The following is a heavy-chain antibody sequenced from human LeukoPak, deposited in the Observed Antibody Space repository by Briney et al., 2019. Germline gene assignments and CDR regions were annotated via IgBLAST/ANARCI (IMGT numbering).Heavy chain of an antibody. D-gene: IGHD2-15*01. J-gene: IGHJ4*02. V-gene: IGHV4-34*01. CDR2: INHSGST. CDR3: ARGPVYCSGGNCYAYFLDS. Sequence: SETLSLTCAVYGGSFSDYFWSWIRQLPGKGLEWIGEINHSGSTNYDPSLKSRVTISVDTSKNQFSLNLRSVTAADTAVYYCARGPVYCSGGNCYAYFLDSWGQGTLVTVSS. CDR1: GGSFSDYF.